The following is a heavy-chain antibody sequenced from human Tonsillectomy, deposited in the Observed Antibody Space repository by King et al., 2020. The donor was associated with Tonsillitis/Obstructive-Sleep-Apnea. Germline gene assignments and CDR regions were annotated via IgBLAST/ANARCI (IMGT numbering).Heavy chain of an antibody. CDR1: GFTFSSYE. Sequence: VQLVESGGGLVQPGGSLRLSCAASGFTFSSYEMNWVRQAPGKGLEWVSYISSSGSTIYYADSVKGRFTISRDNAKNSLYLQMNSLRAEDTAVYYCASVWGSGAFDICGQGTMVTVSS. D-gene: IGHD3-16*01. V-gene: IGHV3-48*03. J-gene: IGHJ3*02. CDR2: ISSSGSTI. CDR3: ASVWGSGAFDI.